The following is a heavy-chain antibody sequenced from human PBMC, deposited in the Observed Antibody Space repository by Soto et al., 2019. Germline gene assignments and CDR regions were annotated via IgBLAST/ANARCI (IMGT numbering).Heavy chain of an antibody. CDR1: SYTFSNYG. J-gene: IGHJ5*02. CDR2: ISLYSDGT. D-gene: IGHD2-2*01. Sequence: QVPLVQSGGEVKRPGASVKVSCKTPSYTFSNYGITWVRQAPGQPLEWLGGISLYSDGTNYAQKFQGRVSMTTDASTTTAYRELRSLRSDDTAVYYCARVVPGAEAWFGPWGQGTLVTVSS. CDR3: ARVVPGAEAWFGP. V-gene: IGHV1-18*01.